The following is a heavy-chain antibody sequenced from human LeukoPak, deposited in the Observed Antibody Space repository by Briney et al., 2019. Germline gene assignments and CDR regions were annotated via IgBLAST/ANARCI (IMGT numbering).Heavy chain of an antibody. D-gene: IGHD3-10*01. Sequence: PGGSLRLSCAASGFIFSNYAMSWVRQAPGKGLEWVSAISGSGVRTYYADSVKGRFTISRDNSKNTFYLQMNSLRVEDTAVYYCANEGVRLYSDYWGQGTLVTVSS. V-gene: IGHV3-23*01. CDR2: ISGSGVRT. CDR1: GFIFSNYA. J-gene: IGHJ4*02. CDR3: ANEGVRLYSDY.